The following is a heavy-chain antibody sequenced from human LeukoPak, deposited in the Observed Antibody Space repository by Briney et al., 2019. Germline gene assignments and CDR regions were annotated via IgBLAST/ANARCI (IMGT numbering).Heavy chain of an antibody. CDR1: GYTFTTYG. D-gene: IGHD2-2*01. Sequence: GASVKVSCTAFGYTFTTYGINWVRQAPGQGLEWMGWIGPYNINTHYAQKVQGRVTMTTDTSTSTAYMELRSLRSDDTAVYYCARTRDCIKTNCYVMDPWGQGTLVTVSS. V-gene: IGHV1-18*04. CDR3: ARTRDCIKTNCYVMDP. CDR2: IGPYNINT. J-gene: IGHJ5*02.